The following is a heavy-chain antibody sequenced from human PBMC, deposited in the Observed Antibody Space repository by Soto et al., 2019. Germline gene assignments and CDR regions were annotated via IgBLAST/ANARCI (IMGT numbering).Heavy chain of an antibody. CDR2: IYSGGSP. V-gene: IGHV3-66*01. CDR1: GFTVSDNF. J-gene: IGHJ4*02. D-gene: IGHD6-19*01. Sequence: EVQLVESGGGLVQPGGSLRLSCAASGFTVSDNFMTWVRQAPGKGLEWVSVIYSGGSPYYADSVKGRFTISRDNSKNTLYLQMNSLRGDDTAVYYCARTGRSSSGWDDYWGQGTLVTVSS. CDR3: ARTGRSSSGWDDY.